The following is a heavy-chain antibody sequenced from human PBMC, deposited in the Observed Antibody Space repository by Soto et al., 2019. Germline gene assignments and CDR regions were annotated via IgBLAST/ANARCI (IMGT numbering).Heavy chain of an antibody. J-gene: IGHJ6*02. D-gene: IGHD6-6*01. CDR2: MNPNSGNT. Sequence: ASVKVSCKASGYTFTSYDINWVRQATGQGLEWMGWMNPNSGNTGYAQKFQGRVTMTRNTSISTAYMELSSLRSEDTAVYYCARALWQPVRYYYYYGMDVWGQGTTVTVSS. V-gene: IGHV1-8*01. CDR3: ARALWQPVRYYYYYGMDV. CDR1: GYTFTSYD.